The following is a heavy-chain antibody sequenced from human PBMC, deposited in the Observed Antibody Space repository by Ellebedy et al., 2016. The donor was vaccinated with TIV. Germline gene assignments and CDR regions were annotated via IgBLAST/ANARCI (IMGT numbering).Heavy chain of an antibody. J-gene: IGHJ4*02. CDR3: ARDLDY. CDR1: VGSISSGYYY. V-gene: IGHV4-30-2*05. Sequence: LRLSCAVSVGSISSGYYYSWSWIRQPPGKGLELIGYTYNSGSAYYNPSLKSRVTISVDTSKNQFSLKMSSVTAADTAVYYCARDLDYWGQGTLVTVSS. CDR2: TYNSGSA.